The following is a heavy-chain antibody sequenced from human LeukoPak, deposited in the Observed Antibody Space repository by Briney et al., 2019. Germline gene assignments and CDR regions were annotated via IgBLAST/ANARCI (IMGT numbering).Heavy chain of an antibody. Sequence: SVKVSCKASGGTFSCYSITWVRQAPGQGLEWMGGITPLFNTANYAQQFQGRVTITTDESTSTAYMELSSLRFEDTAMYYCARVDRYHYYLDVWGKGTTVTVSS. V-gene: IGHV1-69*05. CDR3: ARVDRYHYYLDV. CDR1: GGTFSCYS. CDR2: ITPLFNTA. J-gene: IGHJ6*03.